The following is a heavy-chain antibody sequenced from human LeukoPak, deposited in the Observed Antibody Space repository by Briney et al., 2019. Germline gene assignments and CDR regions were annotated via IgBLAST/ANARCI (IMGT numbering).Heavy chain of an antibody. J-gene: IGHJ5*02. CDR3: AKEEGITMVRGVTFDP. D-gene: IGHD3-10*01. Sequence: PGGSLRLSCAASGFTFSSYSMNWVRQAPGKGLEWVSSISTSSNYIYYADSVKGRFTISRGNSKNTLYLQMNSLRAEVTAVYYCAKEEGITMVRGVTFDPWGQGTLVTVSS. CDR2: ISTSSNYI. V-gene: IGHV3-21*04. CDR1: GFTFSSYS.